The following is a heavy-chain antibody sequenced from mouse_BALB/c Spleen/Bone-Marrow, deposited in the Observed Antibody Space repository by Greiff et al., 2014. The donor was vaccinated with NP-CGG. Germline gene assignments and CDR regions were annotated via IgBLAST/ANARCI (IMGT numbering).Heavy chain of an antibody. CDR2: ISNGGGST. CDR1: GFTFSSYT. CDR3: ARHGGSRGYYFDY. D-gene: IGHD1-1*01. V-gene: IGHV5-12-2*01. J-gene: IGHJ2*01. Sequence: DVKLVESGGGLVQPGGSLKLSCAASGFTFSSYTMSWVRQTPEKRLEWVAYISNGGGSTYYPDTVKGRFTISRDNAKNTLYLQMSSLKSEDTAMYYCARHGGSRGYYFDYWGRGTTLTVSS.